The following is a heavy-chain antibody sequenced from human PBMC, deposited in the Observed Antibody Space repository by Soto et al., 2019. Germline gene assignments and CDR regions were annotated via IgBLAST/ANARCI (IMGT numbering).Heavy chain of an antibody. D-gene: IGHD3-22*01. CDR3: AREKSSGYYYDY. V-gene: IGHV1-8*01. CDR1: GYTFTSYD. CDR2: MNPNSGNT. Sequence: QVQLVQSGAEVKKPGASVKVSCKASGYTFTSYDINWVRQATGQGLEWMGWMNPNSGNTVDAQKFQGRVTMTRNTSISTAYMELSSLRSEDTAVYYCAREKSSGYYYDYWGQGTLVTVSS. J-gene: IGHJ4*02.